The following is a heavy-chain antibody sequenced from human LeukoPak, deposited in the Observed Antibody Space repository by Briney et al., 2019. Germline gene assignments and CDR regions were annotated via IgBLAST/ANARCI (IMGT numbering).Heavy chain of an antibody. CDR1: GGSISSSDYY. CDR3: ARHHRSGYYEVDY. J-gene: IGHJ4*02. Sequence: PSETLSLTCTVSGGSISSSDYYWGWIRQPPGRGLGWIGTIYYSGSTSYNPSLKGRVTISVDTSKNQFSLKLTSVTAADTAVYYCARHHRSGYYEVDYWGQGTLVTVSS. V-gene: IGHV4-39*01. D-gene: IGHD6-25*01. CDR2: IYYSGST.